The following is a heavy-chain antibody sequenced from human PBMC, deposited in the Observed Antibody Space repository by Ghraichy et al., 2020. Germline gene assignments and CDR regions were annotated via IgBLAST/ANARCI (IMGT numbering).Heavy chain of an antibody. Sequence: ASVKVSCKASGYTFTSYDINWVRQATGQGLEWMGWMNPNSGNTGYAQKFQGRVTMTRNTSISTAYMELSSLRSEDTAVYYCARGKSVPAAKDNWFDPWGQGTLVTVSS. CDR2: MNPNSGNT. CDR3: ARGKSVPAAKDNWFDP. CDR1: GYTFTSYD. D-gene: IGHD2-2*01. V-gene: IGHV1-8*01. J-gene: IGHJ5*02.